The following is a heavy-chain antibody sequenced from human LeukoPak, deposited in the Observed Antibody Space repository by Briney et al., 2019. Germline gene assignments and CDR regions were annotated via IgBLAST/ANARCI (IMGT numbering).Heavy chain of an antibody. D-gene: IGHD3-9*01. CDR3: AKDNSYDILTGYSPFDY. V-gene: IGHV3-23*01. Sequence: GGSLRLSCAASGFTFSSYWMSWVRQAPGKGLEWVSAISGSGGSTYYADSVKGRFTISRDNSKNTLYLQMNSLRAEDTAVYYCAKDNSYDILTGYSPFDYWGQGTLVTVSS. J-gene: IGHJ4*02. CDR2: ISGSGGST. CDR1: GFTFSSYW.